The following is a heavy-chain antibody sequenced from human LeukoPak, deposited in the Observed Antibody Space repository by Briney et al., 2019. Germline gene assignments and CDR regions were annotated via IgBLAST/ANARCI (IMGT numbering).Heavy chain of an antibody. D-gene: IGHD1-26*01. CDR3: ARDLMGWDLHYFDY. V-gene: IGHV3-21*01. CDR1: GFTFSSYE. J-gene: IGHJ4*02. Sequence: PGGSLRLSCAVSGFTFSSYEMNWVRQAPGKGLEWVSSISSSSSYIYYADSVKGRFTISRDNAKNSLYLQMHSLRAEDTAVYYCARDLMGWDLHYFDYWGQGTLVTVSS. CDR2: ISSSSSYI.